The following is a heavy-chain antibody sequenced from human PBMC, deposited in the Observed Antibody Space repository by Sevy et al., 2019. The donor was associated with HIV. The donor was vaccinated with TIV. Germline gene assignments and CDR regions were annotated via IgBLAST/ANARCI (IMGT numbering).Heavy chain of an antibody. CDR2: MRQDGREK. CDR3: ARGVFGSGSRLGLGY. D-gene: IGHD3-10*01. CDR1: GFSFSDYW. Sequence: GGSLRLSCEASGFSFSDYWTTWVRQAPGKGLEWVANMRQDGREKYYVDSVKGRFTISRDNAKNSLYLQMNSLRAEDTAVYYCARGVFGSGSRLGLGYWGQGTLVTVSS. J-gene: IGHJ4*02. V-gene: IGHV3-7*03.